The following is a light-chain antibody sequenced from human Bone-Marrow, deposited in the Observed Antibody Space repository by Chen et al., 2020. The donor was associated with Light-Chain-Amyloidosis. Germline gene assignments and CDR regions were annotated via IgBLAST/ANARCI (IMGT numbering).Light chain of an antibody. CDR3: QSADSSGTYEVI. J-gene: IGLJ2*01. CDR1: DLPTKY. Sequence: SYELTQPPSVSVSPGQTARITCSGDDLPTKYAYWYQQKPGQAPVLVIDRDTERPSGISERFCGSSSGTTATLTISGVQAEDEGDYHCQSADSSGTYEVIFGGGTKLTVL. V-gene: IGLV3-25*03. CDR2: RDT.